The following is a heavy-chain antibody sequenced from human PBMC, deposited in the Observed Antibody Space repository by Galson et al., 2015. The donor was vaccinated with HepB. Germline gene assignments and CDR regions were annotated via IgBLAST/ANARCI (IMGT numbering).Heavy chain of an antibody. V-gene: IGHV3-73*01. Sequence: SLRLSCAASGLTFSGSSVHWVRQASGKGLEWIGRIRSKPNNYATAYAASVKGRFTISRDDSKNTAYLQMNNLKTEDTAVYYCTRRDDFWSGSSDYWGQGTLVTVSS. J-gene: IGHJ4*02. D-gene: IGHD3-3*01. CDR2: IRSKPNNYAT. CDR1: GLTFSGSS. CDR3: TRRDDFWSGSSDY.